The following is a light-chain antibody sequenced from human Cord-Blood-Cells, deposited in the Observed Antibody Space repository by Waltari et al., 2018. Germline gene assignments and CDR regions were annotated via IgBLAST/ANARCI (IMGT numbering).Light chain of an antibody. Sequence: SSELTQDPAVSVALGQTVRITCQGDSLRSYYASWYQQKPGQAPVLVIYGKNKRPSGIPDLFSGSSSGNTASLTITGAQAEDEADYDCNSRDSSGNHVVFGGGTKRTV. CDR2: GKN. V-gene: IGLV3-19*01. J-gene: IGLJ2*01. CDR3: NSRDSSGNHVV. CDR1: SLRSYY.